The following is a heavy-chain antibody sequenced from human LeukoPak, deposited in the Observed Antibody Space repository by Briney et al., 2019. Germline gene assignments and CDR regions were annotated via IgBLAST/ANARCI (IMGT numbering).Heavy chain of an antibody. CDR1: GGSISSYY. V-gene: IGHV4-59*01. CDR2: IYYSGST. D-gene: IGHD3-22*01. Sequence: SETLSLTCTVSGGSISSYYWSWIRQPPGKGLEWIGYIYYSGSTNYNPSLQSRVTISVDTSKNQFSLKLSSVTAADTAVYYCARGDSGSYYDSSGSISYYFDYWGQGTLVTVSS. J-gene: IGHJ4*02. CDR3: ARGDSGSYYDSSGSISYYFDY.